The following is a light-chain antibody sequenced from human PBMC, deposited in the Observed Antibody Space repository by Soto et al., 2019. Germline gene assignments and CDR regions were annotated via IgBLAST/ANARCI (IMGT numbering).Light chain of an antibody. J-gene: IGKJ1*01. CDR1: QSVSSSY. CDR2: GAS. V-gene: IGKV3-20*01. Sequence: IVLKHSQGTLSLSPGERASLYFRASQSVSSSYLAWYQQKPGQAPRLLIYGASSRATGIPDRFSGSGSGTDFTLTISCLQSEDFGLYYCQQYNNWQTFGQGTKV. CDR3: QQYNNWQT.